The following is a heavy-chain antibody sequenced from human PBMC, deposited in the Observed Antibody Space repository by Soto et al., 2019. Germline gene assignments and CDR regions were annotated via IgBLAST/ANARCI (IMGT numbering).Heavy chain of an antibody. Sequence: GASVKVSCKASGYTFTDYYIHWVRQAPLQVLEWMVCINPNSGGTNYAQKFQGRVTMTRVTSISTAYMELSSLRSDDTALYYCAKDPNIVVVSAVTGGMEVWGQGTTVTLSS. D-gene: IGHD2-2*01. CDR3: AKDPNIVVVSAVTGGMEV. V-gene: IGHV1-2*02. CDR2: INPNSGGT. J-gene: IGHJ6*02. CDR1: GYTFTDYY.